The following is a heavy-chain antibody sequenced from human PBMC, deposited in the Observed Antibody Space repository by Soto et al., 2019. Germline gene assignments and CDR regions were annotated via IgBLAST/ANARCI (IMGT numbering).Heavy chain of an antibody. J-gene: IGHJ5*02. V-gene: IGHV1-69*06. CDR2: IIPIFGTA. CDR1: GGTFSSYA. Sequence: SVKVSCKASGGTFSSYAISWVRQAPGQGLEWMGGIIPIFGTANYAQKFQGRVTITADKSTSTAYMELSSLRSEDTAVYYCARGGIVVVTATTYNWFDPWGQGTLVTVSS. CDR3: ARGGIVVVTATTYNWFDP. D-gene: IGHD2-21*02.